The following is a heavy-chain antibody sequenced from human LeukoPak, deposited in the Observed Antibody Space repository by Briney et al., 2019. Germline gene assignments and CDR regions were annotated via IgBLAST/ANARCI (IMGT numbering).Heavy chain of an antibody. CDR3: AGGPRYALRFRTGWYYLDY. Sequence: ASVKVSCKASGYTFTSYDINWVRQATGQGLEWMGWMNPNSGNTGYAQKFQGRVTMTRNTSISTAYMELSSLRSEDTAVYYCAGGPRYALRFRTGWYYLDYWGQGTLVTVSS. J-gene: IGHJ4*02. V-gene: IGHV1-8*01. D-gene: IGHD5-12*01. CDR2: MNPNSGNT. CDR1: GYTFTSYD.